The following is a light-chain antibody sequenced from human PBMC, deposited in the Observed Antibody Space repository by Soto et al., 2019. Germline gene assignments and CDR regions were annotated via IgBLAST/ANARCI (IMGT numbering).Light chain of an antibody. Sequence: VMTQSPLYLPVTPGAPPSLSCRSSQILLHSNGYYYLDWYLQKPGQSPQXLIYLGSNRASGVPDRFSGSGSGTDFTLKSSRVEDEDVGVYDCMQPLQSWTFGQGTKVDIK. CDR1: QILLHSNGYYY. CDR3: MQPLQSWT. CDR2: LGS. V-gene: IGKV2-28*01. J-gene: IGKJ1*01.